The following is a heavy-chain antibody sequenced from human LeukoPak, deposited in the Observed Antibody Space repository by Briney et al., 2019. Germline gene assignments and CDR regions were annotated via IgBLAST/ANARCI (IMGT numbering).Heavy chain of an antibody. V-gene: IGHV4-34*01. CDR2: INHSGST. J-gene: IGHJ6*03. Sequence: SETLSLTCAVYGGSFSGDYWSWIRQPPGKGLEWIGEINHSGSTNYNPSLKSRVTISVDTSKNQFSLKLSSVTAADTAVYYCARGFTILRGSGSYYRDYYYYYMDVWGKGTTVTVS. CDR3: ARGFTILRGSGSYYRDYYYYYMDV. D-gene: IGHD3-10*01. CDR1: GGSFSGDY.